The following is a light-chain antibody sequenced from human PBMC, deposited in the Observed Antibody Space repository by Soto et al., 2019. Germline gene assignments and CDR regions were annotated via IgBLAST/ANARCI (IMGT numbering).Light chain of an antibody. Sequence: SVLTQPPSASGSPGQSATISCTGTSSDVGSYDYVSWYQQHPGKAPKLIIYDVNKWPAGVPDRFSGSKSGNTASLTVFGLRADDEADYYCSSYSFTNNLVFGTGTKVTVL. CDR2: DVN. J-gene: IGLJ1*01. CDR3: SSYSFTNNLV. CDR1: SSDVGSYDY. V-gene: IGLV2-8*01.